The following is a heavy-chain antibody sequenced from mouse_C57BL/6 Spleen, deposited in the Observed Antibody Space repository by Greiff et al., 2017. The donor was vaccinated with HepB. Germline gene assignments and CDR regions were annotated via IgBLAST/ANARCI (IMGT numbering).Heavy chain of an antibody. CDR2: IDPSDSYT. D-gene: IGHD2-4*01. J-gene: IGHJ3*01. V-gene: IGHV1-59*01. CDR1: GYTFTSYW. Sequence: QVQLQQPGAELVRPGTSVKLSCKASGYTFTSYWMHWVKQRPGQGLEWIGVIDPSDSYTNYNQKFKGKATLTVDTSSSTAYMQLSSLTSEDSAVYYCARGRDYDLFAYWGQGTLVTVSA. CDR3: ARGRDYDLFAY.